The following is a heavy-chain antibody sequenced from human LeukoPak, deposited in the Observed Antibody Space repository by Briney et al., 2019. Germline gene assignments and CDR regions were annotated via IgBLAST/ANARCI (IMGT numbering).Heavy chain of an antibody. Sequence: KPGGSLRLSCAASGFTFSSYSMNWVRQAPGKGLEWVSSISSSSSYIYYADSVKGRFTISRDNAKNSLYLQMNSLRAEDTAVFYCARLRWEQTGYSSDYWGQGTLVTVSS. CDR1: GFTFSSYS. V-gene: IGHV3-21*06. CDR2: ISSSSSYI. J-gene: IGHJ4*02. CDR3: ARLRWEQTGYSSDY. D-gene: IGHD4-23*01.